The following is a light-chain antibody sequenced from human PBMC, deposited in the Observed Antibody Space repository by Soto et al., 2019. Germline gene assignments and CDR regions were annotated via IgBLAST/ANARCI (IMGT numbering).Light chain of an antibody. CDR2: DAS. Sequence: IQMTHSPSTPSSSFGDKVTNTFRASQSISSWLAWYQQKPGKAPKLLIYDASSLESGVPSRFSGSGSGTEFTLTISSLQPDDFATYYCQQYNSYPLTFGGGTKVDIK. CDR3: QQYNSYPLT. J-gene: IGKJ4*01. V-gene: IGKV1-5*01. CDR1: QSISSW.